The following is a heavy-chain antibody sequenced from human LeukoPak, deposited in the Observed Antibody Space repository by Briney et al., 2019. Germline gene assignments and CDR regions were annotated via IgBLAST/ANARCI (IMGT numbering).Heavy chain of an antibody. CDR2: IYYSGST. J-gene: IGHJ4*02. CDR3: ARARWFGEPDY. CDR1: GGSINSYY. V-gene: IGHV4-59*01. Sequence: SETLSLTCTVSGGSINSYYWGWVRQPAGKGLEWIGYIYYSGSTNYNPSLKSRVTISVDTSKNQFSLKLSSVTAADTAVYYCARARWFGEPDYWGQGTLVTVSS. D-gene: IGHD3-10*01.